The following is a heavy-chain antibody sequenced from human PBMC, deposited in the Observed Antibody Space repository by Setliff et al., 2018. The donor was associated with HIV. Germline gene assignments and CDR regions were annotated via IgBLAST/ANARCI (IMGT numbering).Heavy chain of an antibody. Sequence: SETLSLTCTVSGGSINSYYWSWIRQPAGKGLEWIGRIYSSGSTNYNPSLKSRVTMSVDTSKNQISLKLSSVTAADTAMYYCARRMAAGTFDYRGRGTLVTVSS. V-gene: IGHV4-4*07. CDR3: ARRMAAGTFDY. J-gene: IGHJ4*02. CDR2: IYSSGST. CDR1: GGSINSYY. D-gene: IGHD6-13*01.